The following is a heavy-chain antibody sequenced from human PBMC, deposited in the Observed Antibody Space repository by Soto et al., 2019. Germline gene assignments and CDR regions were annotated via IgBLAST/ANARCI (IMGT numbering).Heavy chain of an antibody. CDR3: ARGVRFLERLLFAGEDYYYYYMDV. V-gene: IGHV4-59*01. J-gene: IGHJ6*03. D-gene: IGHD3-3*01. Sequence: QVQLQESGPGLVKPSETLSLTCTVSGGSISSYYWRWIRQPPGKGLEWIGYIYYSGSTNYNPSLKSRVTISVDTSKNQFSLKLSSVTAADTAVYYCARGVRFLERLLFAGEDYYYYYMDVWGKGTTVTVSS. CDR2: IYYSGST. CDR1: GGSISSYY.